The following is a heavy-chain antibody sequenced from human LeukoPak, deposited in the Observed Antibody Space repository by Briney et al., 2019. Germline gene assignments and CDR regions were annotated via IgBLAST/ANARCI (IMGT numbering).Heavy chain of an antibody. CDR1: GGSVSITTSY. J-gene: IGHJ4*01. CDR2: VHYTAST. V-gene: IGHV4-39*02. Sequence: SETLSLTCTVSGGSVSITTSYWHWLRRPPGLGLEWLGSVHYTASTYYNLSLKSRVTISVDTSDNHASQRLRPVTSADTAVYFCAKRRIDPGAAYYFCFWGQGALGTGSS. CDR3: AKRRIDPGAAYYFCF. D-gene: IGHD3-16*01.